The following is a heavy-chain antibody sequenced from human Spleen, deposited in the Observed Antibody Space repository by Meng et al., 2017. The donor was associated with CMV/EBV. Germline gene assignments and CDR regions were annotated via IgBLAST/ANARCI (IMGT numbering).Heavy chain of an antibody. CDR2: IRYDESDK. CDR1: GLSFSSYG. Sequence: GGSLRLSCAASGLSFSSYGMHWVRQAPGKGLEWVAFIRYDESDKYYADSVKGRFTISRDNAQNSLYLQMNTLRDEDTAVYYCARDFLADYYYGMDVWGQGTTVTVSS. CDR3: ARDFLADYYYGMDV. D-gene: IGHD2/OR15-2a*01. J-gene: IGHJ6*02. V-gene: IGHV3-30*02.